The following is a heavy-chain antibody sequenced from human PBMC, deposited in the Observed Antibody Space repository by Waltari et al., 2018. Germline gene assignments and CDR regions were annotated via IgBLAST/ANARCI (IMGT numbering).Heavy chain of an antibody. CDR1: GFTVSSNY. J-gene: IGHJ5*02. CDR2: IYSGGRT. Sequence: EVQLVESGGGLIQPGGSLRLSCAASGFTVSSNYMSWVRQAQGKGLEWVSGIYSGGRTDYAESGKGRFTISRDNSKNTLDLQMNSLRAEDTAVYYCARTKWDFWSGFWFDPWGQGTLVTVSS. D-gene: IGHD3-3*01. V-gene: IGHV3-53*01. CDR3: ARTKWDFWSGFWFDP.